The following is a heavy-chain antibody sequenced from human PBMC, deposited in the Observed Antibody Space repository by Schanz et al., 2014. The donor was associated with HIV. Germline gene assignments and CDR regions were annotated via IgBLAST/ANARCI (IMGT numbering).Heavy chain of an antibody. D-gene: IGHD3-22*01. CDR3: ARETRTYYYDSSGYYVD. CDR1: GGSISAFY. CDR2: IYTSGST. Sequence: QVQLQESGPGLVKPSETLSLTCTVSGGSISAFYWSWIRQPAGKGLELIGRIYTSGSTNYNPSLKSRVTMSVDTSKNQFSLKLSSLTAADTAVYYCARETRTYYYDSSGYYVDWGQGTLVTVSS. V-gene: IGHV4-4*07. J-gene: IGHJ4*02.